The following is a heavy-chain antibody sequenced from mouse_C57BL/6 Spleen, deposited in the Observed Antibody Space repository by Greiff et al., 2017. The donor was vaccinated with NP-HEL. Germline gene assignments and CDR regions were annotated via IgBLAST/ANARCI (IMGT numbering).Heavy chain of an antibody. D-gene: IGHD1-1*01. CDR1: GFTFNTYA. V-gene: IGHV10-3*01. J-gene: IGHJ2*01. Sequence: EVQGVESGGGLVQPKGSLKLSCAASGFTFNTYAMHWVRQAPGKGLEWVARIRSKSSNYATYYADSVKDRFTISRDDSQSMLYLQMNNLKTEETAMDDCGRGGYGSSFFDCWGQGTTLTVSS. CDR3: GRGGYGSSFFDC. CDR2: IRSKSSNYAT.